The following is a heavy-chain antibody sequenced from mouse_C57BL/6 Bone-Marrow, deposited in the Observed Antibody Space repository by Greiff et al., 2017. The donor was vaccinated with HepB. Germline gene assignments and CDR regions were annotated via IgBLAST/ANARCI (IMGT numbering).Heavy chain of an antibody. J-gene: IGHJ3*01. CDR1: GYTFTSYW. CDR3: ARSRYYGSSGFAY. CDR2: IDPSDSYT. Sequence: QLQQPGAELVRPGTSVKLSCKASGYTFTSYWMHWVKQRPGQGLEWIGVIDPSDSYTNYNQKFKGKATLTVDTSSSTAYMQLSSLTSEDSAVYYCARSRYYGSSGFAYWGQGTLVTVSA. D-gene: IGHD1-1*01. V-gene: IGHV1-59*01.